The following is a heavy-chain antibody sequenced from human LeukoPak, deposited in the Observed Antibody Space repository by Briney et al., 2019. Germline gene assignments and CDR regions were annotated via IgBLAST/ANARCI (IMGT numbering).Heavy chain of an antibody. J-gene: IGHJ4*02. CDR3: ATEAPLGGATGY. D-gene: IGHD1-26*01. CDR1: GGTFSSYA. CDR2: VDPEDGET. V-gene: IGHV1-69-2*01. Sequence: ASVKVSCKASGGTFSSYAISWVRQAPGKGLEWMGLVDPEDGETIYAEKFQGRVTITADTSTDTAYMELSSLRSEDTAVYYCATEAPLGGATGYWGQGTLVTVSS.